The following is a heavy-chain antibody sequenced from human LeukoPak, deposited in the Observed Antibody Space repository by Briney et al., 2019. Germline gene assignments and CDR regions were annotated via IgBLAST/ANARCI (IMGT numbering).Heavy chain of an antibody. D-gene: IGHD1-14*01. V-gene: IGHV4-34*01. Sequence: PSETLSLTCAVYGGSFSGYYWSWIRQPPGKGLEWIGEINHSGSTNYNPSLKSRVTISVDTSKNQFSLKLSSVTAADTAVYYCARAKGQTTMKNWFDPWGQGTLVTVSS. J-gene: IGHJ5*02. CDR3: ARAKGQTTMKNWFDP. CDR1: GGSFSGYY. CDR2: INHSGST.